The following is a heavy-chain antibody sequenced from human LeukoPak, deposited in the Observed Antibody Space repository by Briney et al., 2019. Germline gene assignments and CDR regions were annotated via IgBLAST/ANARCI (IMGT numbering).Heavy chain of an antibody. CDR3: AKDRLYCSGGSCLISPVFDY. CDR2: ISWNSGSI. CDR1: GFTFDDYA. V-gene: IGHV3-9*01. D-gene: IGHD2-15*01. J-gene: IGHJ4*02. Sequence: GRSLRLSCAASGFTFDDYAMHWVRQAPGKGLEWVSGISWNSGSIGYADSVKGRFTISRDNAKNSLYLQMNSLRAEDTALYYCAKDRLYCSGGSCLISPVFDYWGQGTLVTVSS.